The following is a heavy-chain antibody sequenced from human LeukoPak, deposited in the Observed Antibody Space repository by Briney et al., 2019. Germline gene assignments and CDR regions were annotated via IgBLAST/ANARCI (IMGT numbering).Heavy chain of an antibody. CDR2: IYYSGST. CDR1: GVSISSYY. CDR3: ARGYYYGSNGMDV. V-gene: IGHV4-59*01. Sequence: XETLSLTCTVSGVSISSYYWSWVRQPPGKGLEWVGYIYYSGSTNYNPSLKSRVTISVDTSKNQFSLKLSSVTAADTAVYYCARGYYYGSNGMDVWGQGTTVTVSS. D-gene: IGHD3-10*01. J-gene: IGHJ6*02.